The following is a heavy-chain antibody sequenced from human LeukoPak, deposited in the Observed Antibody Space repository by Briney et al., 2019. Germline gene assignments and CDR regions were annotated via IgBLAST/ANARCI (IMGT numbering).Heavy chain of an antibody. D-gene: IGHD6-6*01. CDR2: FYYTGST. V-gene: IGHV4-59*08. CDR3: ARHFAYSSSSYFDY. J-gene: IGHJ4*02. CDR1: GGSVSNSY. Sequence: SETLSLTCSDSGGSVSNSYWSWIRQPPGKGLEWIGYFYYTGSTNYNPSLKCRVTIFEDKSKNQFSLRLYSVTVADTAVYYCARHFAYSSSSYFDYWGQGSLVTVSS.